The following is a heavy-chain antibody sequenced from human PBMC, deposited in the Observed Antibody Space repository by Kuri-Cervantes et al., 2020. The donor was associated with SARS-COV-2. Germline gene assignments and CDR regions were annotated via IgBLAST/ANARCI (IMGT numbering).Heavy chain of an antibody. Sequence: GESLKISCAASGFTFSSYAMHWVRQAPGKGLEWVAVISYDGSNKYYADSVKGRFTISRDNSKNTLYLQMNSLRAEDTAVYYCAKGTTYYYGSGSYFFDYWGQGTLVTVSS. V-gene: IGHV3-30-3*01. D-gene: IGHD3-10*01. CDR3: AKGTTYYYGSGSYFFDY. J-gene: IGHJ4*02. CDR2: ISYDGSNK. CDR1: GFTFSSYA.